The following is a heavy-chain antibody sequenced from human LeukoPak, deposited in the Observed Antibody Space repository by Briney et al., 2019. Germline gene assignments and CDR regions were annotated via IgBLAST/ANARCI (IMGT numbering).Heavy chain of an antibody. Sequence: PSETLSLTCAVYGGSFSGYYWSWIRQPPGKGLEWIGEINHSGSTNYNPSLKSRVTISVDTSKNQLSLKLSSVTAADTPVFYCARTTVVTPSGMDVWGQGTTVTVSS. CDR1: GGSFSGYY. CDR3: ARTTVVTPSGMDV. D-gene: IGHD4-23*01. V-gene: IGHV4-34*01. CDR2: INHSGST. J-gene: IGHJ6*02.